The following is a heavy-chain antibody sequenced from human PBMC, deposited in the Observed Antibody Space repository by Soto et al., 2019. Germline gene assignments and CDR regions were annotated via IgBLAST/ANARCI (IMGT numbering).Heavy chain of an antibody. CDR2: ISEDGGKK. J-gene: IGHJ4*02. D-gene: IGHD1-1*01. CDR3: ALTRRSTLLDVPGPGFEH. CDR1: GFTFSTYV. V-gene: IGHV3-30*03. Sequence: GGSLRLSCAASGFTFSTYVMHWVRQAPGKGLEWVALISEDGGKKYYADSVKGRFTISRDNSKDLLYLQMNSLRAEDTAVYYCALTRRSTLLDVPGPGFEHWGRGTLVTVSS.